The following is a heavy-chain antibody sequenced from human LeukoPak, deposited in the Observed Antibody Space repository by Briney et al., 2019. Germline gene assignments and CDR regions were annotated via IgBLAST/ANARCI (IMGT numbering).Heavy chain of an antibody. V-gene: IGHV4-38-2*01. CDR2: IYHSGST. Sequence: PSETLSLTCAVSGYSISSGYYRGWIRQPPGKGLEWIGSIYHSGSTYYNPSLKSRVTISVDTSKNQFSLKLSSVTAADTAVYYCARQYYDFWSGYLHYFDYWGQGTLVTVSS. CDR3: ARQYYDFWSGYLHYFDY. CDR1: GYSISSGYY. D-gene: IGHD3-3*01. J-gene: IGHJ4*02.